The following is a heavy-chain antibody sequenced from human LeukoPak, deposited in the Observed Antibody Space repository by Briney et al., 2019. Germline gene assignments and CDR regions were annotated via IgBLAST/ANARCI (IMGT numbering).Heavy chain of an antibody. Sequence: GGSLRLSCAASGFTFTSYSMNLVPQAPGKGLGCVSSISSSSSYIYYADSVKGRFTISRDNAKNSLYLQMNSLRTEDTAVYYCARSQYGSGSYYNDDYWGQGTLVTVSS. CDR3: ARSQYGSGSYYNDDY. CDR1: GFTFTSYS. CDR2: ISSSSSYI. D-gene: IGHD3-10*01. V-gene: IGHV3-21*01. J-gene: IGHJ4*02.